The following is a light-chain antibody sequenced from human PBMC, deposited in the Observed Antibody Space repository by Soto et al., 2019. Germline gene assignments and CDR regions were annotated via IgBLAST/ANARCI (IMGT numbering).Light chain of an antibody. Sequence: DIVMTQSPATLSVFPGETATLSCRASQTLNNYLAWYQQKPGQAPRLLIYGVSTRATGIPARFSGSGSGTEFTLAINNLQSEDSAVYYCQQHNGWPLTFGAGTKVEIK. CDR3: QQHNGWPLT. J-gene: IGKJ4*01. CDR1: QTLNNY. V-gene: IGKV3-15*01. CDR2: GVS.